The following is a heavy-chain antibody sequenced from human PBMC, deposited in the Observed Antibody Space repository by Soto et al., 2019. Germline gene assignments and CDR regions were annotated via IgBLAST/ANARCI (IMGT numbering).Heavy chain of an antibody. V-gene: IGHV4-4*07. CDR3: SRRAPEGFDP. J-gene: IGHJ5*02. CDR2: IYSTGTT. Sequence: SETLSLTCTVSGGSISNHYWSWIRQAAGKGLEWIGRIYSTGTTNSNPFLESRVTMSVDTSKNQFSLKLRSVTAADAAVYYCSRRAPEGFDPWGQGTLVTVSS. CDR1: GGSISNHY.